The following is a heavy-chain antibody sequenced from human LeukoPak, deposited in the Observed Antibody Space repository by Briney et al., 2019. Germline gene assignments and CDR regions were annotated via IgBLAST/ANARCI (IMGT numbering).Heavy chain of an antibody. CDR3: AKGQELDDGVFDS. V-gene: IGHV3-23*01. CDR2: IRSNGDTT. J-gene: IGHJ4*02. D-gene: IGHD1-1*01. Sequence: GRSLRLSCTASGFTFSSLAMTWVRQAPGKGLEWVSTIRSNGDTTYNADSVKGRFTISRDNSKNTLYLELNSLRVEDTATFYCAKGQELDDGVFDSWGQGTMVTVSS. CDR1: GFTFSSLA.